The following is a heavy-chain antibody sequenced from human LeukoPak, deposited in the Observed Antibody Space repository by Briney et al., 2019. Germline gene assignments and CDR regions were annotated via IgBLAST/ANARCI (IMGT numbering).Heavy chain of an antibody. Sequence: SETLSLTCAVYGGSFSGYYWSWIRQPPGKGLEWIGEINHSGSTNYNPSLKSRVTISVDTSKNQFSLKLSSVTAADTAVYYCARGLYSSGWDAFDIWGQGTMVTVSS. J-gene: IGHJ3*02. CDR2: INHSGST. D-gene: IGHD6-19*01. CDR1: GGSFSGYY. V-gene: IGHV4-34*01. CDR3: ARGLYSSGWDAFDI.